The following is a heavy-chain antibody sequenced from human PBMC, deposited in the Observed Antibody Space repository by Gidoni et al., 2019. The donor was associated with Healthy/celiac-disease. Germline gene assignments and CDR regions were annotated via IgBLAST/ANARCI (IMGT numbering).Heavy chain of an antibody. D-gene: IGHD2-8*01. CDR3: ANAPLKWPFDY. J-gene: IGHJ4*02. CDR2: ISGSGGST. V-gene: IGHV3-23*01. Sequence: EVQLLESGGGLVQPGGSLRLSCEASGFTFNSYAMSWVRQAPGKGLEWVSAISGSGGSTYYADSVRGRFTISRDNSKNTLYLQMNSLRAEDTAVYYCANAPLKWPFDYWGQGTLVTVSS. CDR1: GFTFNSYA.